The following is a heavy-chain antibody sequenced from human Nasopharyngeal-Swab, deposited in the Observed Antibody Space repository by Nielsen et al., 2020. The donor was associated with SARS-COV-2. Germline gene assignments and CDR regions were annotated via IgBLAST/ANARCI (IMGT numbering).Heavy chain of an antibody. Sequence: SETLSLTCTVSGGSISSYYWNWVRQPPGKGLEWIAYVYYSGSTKYNPSLKSRVTISVDRAKNQVSLKLTSVTAADKAVYYCARGDILTPYYYMDVWGRGTTVAVSS. CDR3: ARGDILTPYYYMDV. D-gene: IGHD3-9*01. V-gene: IGHV4-59*01. CDR1: GGSISSYY. CDR2: VYYSGST. J-gene: IGHJ6*03.